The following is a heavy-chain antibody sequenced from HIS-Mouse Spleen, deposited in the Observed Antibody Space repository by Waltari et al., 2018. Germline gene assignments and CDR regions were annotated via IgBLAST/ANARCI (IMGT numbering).Heavy chain of an antibody. CDR3: AREIPYSSSWYDWYFDL. Sequence: QLQLQESGPGLVKPSETLSLTCTVSGGSISSSSYYWGWIRQPPGKGLGWIGSIYYSGSTYNNRSLKSRVTISVATSKNQFSLKLSSVTAADTAVYYCAREIPYSSSWYDWYFDLWGRGTLVTVSS. CDR2: IYYSGST. J-gene: IGHJ2*01. V-gene: IGHV4-39*07. D-gene: IGHD6-13*01. CDR1: GGSISSSSYY.